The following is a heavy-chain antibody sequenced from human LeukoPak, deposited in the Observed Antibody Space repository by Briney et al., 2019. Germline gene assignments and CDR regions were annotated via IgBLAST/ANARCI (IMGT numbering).Heavy chain of an antibody. D-gene: IGHD1-26*01. CDR2: IKQDGSEK. V-gene: IGHV3-7*04. Sequence: GGSLRLSCAASGFTISSYWMSWVRQAPGKGLEWVANIKQDGSEKYYVDSVKGRCTISRDNDKNSLFLQMNSLRAEDTAVYYCARDKIVGATNLDSWGQGTLVTVSS. CDR1: GFTISSYW. J-gene: IGHJ4*02. CDR3: ARDKIVGATNLDS.